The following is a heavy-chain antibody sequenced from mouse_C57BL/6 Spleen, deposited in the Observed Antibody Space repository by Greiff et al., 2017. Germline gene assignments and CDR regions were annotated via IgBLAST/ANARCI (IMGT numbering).Heavy chain of an antibody. Sequence: QVQLKQPGAELVKPGASVKLSCKASGYTFTSYWMHWVKQRPGQGLEWIGMIHPNSGSTNYNEKFKSKATLTVDKSSSTAYMQLSSLTSEDSAVYYCARYYDAYYFDYWGQGTTLTVSS. J-gene: IGHJ2*01. D-gene: IGHD2-4*01. V-gene: IGHV1-64*01. CDR2: IHPNSGST. CDR1: GYTFTSYW. CDR3: ARYYDAYYFDY.